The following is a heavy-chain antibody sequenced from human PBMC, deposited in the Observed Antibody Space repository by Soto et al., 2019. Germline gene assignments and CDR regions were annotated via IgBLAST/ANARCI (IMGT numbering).Heavy chain of an antibody. Sequence: EVQLVESGGGLVKPGESLRLSCTASGLTLTDAWMKWVRQAPGKGLEWVGRLKSKTNGGTADYAAPVRGRFTILRDDSKNMLYLQMNSLKTEDTAVYYCAYYRDSRPVHFDSWGQGTLVTVSS. V-gene: IGHV3-15*07. CDR1: GLTLTDAW. D-gene: IGHD3-22*01. CDR2: LKSKTNGGTA. J-gene: IGHJ4*02. CDR3: AYYRDSRPVHFDS.